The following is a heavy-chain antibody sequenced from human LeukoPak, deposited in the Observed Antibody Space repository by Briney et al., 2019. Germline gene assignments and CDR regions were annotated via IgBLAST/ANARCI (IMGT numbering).Heavy chain of an antibody. Sequence: ASVKVSCKASGYTFTSYGISWVRQAPGQGLEWMGWISAYNDNTNYAQKLQGRVTMTTDTSTSTAYMELRSLRSDDTAVYYCARVLPYYDFWSGYYTFVAVEWGDHDYWGQGTLVTVSS. J-gene: IGHJ4*02. CDR3: ARVLPYYDFWSGYYTFVAVEWGDHDY. D-gene: IGHD3-3*01. CDR2: ISAYNDNT. V-gene: IGHV1-18*01. CDR1: GYTFTSYG.